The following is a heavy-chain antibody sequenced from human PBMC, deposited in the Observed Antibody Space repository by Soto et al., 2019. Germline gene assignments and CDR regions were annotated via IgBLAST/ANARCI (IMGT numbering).Heavy chain of an antibody. Sequence: SQTLSLTCAISGDSVSSNSAAWNWIRQSPSRGLEWLGRTYYRSKWYNDYSVSVKSRITINPDTSKNQFSLQLNSVTPEDTAVYYCARNYDILTGYSYNWFDPGGQGTQVTVS. CDR2: TYYRSKWYN. D-gene: IGHD3-9*01. V-gene: IGHV6-1*01. CDR3: ARNYDILTGYSYNWFDP. J-gene: IGHJ5*02. CDR1: GDSVSSNSAA.